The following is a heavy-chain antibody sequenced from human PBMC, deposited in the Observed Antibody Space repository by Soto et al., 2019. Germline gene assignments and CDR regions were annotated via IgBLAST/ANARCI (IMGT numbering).Heavy chain of an antibody. CDR2: ISGSGGST. J-gene: IGHJ6*02. CDR1: GFTFSSYA. CDR3: AKDSGPAPSVHYGMDV. Sequence: EVQLLESGGGLVQPGGSLRLSCAASGFTFSSYAMSWVRQAPGKGLEWVSAISGSGGSTYYADSVKGRFTISRDNSKNTLYLQMNSLRAEDTAVYYCAKDSGPAPSVHYGMDVWSQGTTVTVSS. V-gene: IGHV3-23*01. D-gene: IGHD6-25*01.